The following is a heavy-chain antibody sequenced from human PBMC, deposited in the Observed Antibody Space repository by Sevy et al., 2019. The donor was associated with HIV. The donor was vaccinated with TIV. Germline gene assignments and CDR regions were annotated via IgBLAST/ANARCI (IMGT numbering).Heavy chain of an antibody. CDR1: GFTLSSYA. J-gene: IGHJ5*02. Sequence: GGSLRLSCAASGFTLSSYAMSWVRQAPGKGLEGVSSISISGADKYYADSVKGRFTISRDISQNRLYLQMNSLRAEDTALYYCAKALVETEDKNEFDPWGQGTLVTVSS. CDR3: AKALVETEDKNEFDP. CDR2: ISISGADK. D-gene: IGHD2-8*02. V-gene: IGHV3-23*01.